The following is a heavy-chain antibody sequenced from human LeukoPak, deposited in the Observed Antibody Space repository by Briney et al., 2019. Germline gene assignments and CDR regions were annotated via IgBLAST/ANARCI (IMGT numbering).Heavy chain of an antibody. D-gene: IGHD3-22*01. J-gene: IGHJ4*02. CDR3: ARVAYDSSGSVDY. Sequence: GGSLRLSCAASGFTFSSYAMHWVRQAPGKGLEWVAVISYDGSDKYYADSVKGRFTISRDNSKNTLYLQMNSLRAEDTAVYYCARVAYDSSGSVDYWGQGTLVTVSS. V-gene: IGHV3-30-3*01. CDR1: GFTFSSYA. CDR2: ISYDGSDK.